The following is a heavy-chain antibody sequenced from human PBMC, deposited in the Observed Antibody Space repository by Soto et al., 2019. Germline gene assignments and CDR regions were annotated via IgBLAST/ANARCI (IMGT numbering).Heavy chain of an antibody. D-gene: IGHD3-3*01. Sequence: KPSETLSLTCSVSGASIGARDYYWGWIRQPPGKGLEWIGSIHHSGSTYYNPSLKSRVTMSVDTSKNQFSLRLSSVTATDTSFYYCARNQGITTFNWFDPWGQGTLVTVSS. CDR2: IHHSGST. CDR3: ARNQGITTFNWFDP. J-gene: IGHJ5*02. V-gene: IGHV4-39*01. CDR1: GASIGARDYY.